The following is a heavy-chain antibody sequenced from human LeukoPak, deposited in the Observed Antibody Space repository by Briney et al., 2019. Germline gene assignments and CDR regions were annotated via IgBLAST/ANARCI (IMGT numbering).Heavy chain of an antibody. V-gene: IGHV4-4*07. D-gene: IGHD2-2*01. Sequence: PSETLSLTCTVSGGSISSYYWSWIRQPAGKGLEWIGHIYTSGSTNYNPSLESRVTLSVDTSKNQFSLKLSSVTAADTAVYYCARVGCSSTSCYDYYYYYMDVWGKGTTVTVSS. J-gene: IGHJ6*03. CDR2: IYTSGST. CDR1: GGSISSYY. CDR3: ARVGCSSTSCYDYYYYYMDV.